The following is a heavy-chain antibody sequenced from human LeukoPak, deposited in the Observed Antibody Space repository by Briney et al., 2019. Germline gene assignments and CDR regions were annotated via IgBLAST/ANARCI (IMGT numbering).Heavy chain of an antibody. CDR3: AKGSSYYGSGSMDV. Sequence: GGSLRLSCAASGFTLDDYAMHWVRQAPGKGLEWVSLISWDGGSTYYADSVKGRFTISRDNSKNSLYLQVNSLRAEDTALYYCAKGSSYYGSGSMDVWGKGTTVTVSS. CDR2: ISWDGGST. D-gene: IGHD3-10*01. V-gene: IGHV3-43D*03. J-gene: IGHJ6*03. CDR1: GFTLDDYA.